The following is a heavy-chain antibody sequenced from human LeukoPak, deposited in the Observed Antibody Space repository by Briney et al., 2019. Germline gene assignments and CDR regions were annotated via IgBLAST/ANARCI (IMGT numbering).Heavy chain of an antibody. CDR1: GFTFSSYA. CDR2: ISGSGGST. Sequence: PGGSLRLSCAASGFTFSSYAMSWVRQAPGKGLQWVSAISGSGGSTYYADSVKGRFTISTDNSKNTLYLQMNSLRAEDTAVYYCAKYSGYERTFDYWRQRTPVTVSS. J-gene: IGHJ4*02. D-gene: IGHD5-12*01. V-gene: IGHV3-23*01. CDR3: AKYSGYERTFDY.